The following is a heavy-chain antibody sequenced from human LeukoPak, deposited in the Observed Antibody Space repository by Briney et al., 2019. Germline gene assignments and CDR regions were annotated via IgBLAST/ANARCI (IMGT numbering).Heavy chain of an antibody. CDR3: ARMGNSAFDF. CDR2: IYSGGTT. V-gene: IGHV3-53*01. J-gene: IGHJ3*01. D-gene: IGHD2/OR15-2a*01. CDR1: GFTVSTNY. Sequence: PGGSLRLSCAASGFTVSTNYMTWVRQAPGKGLEWVSVIYSGGTTYYADFVKGRFTISGDNSRNTLYLQMDSLRADDTAMYYCARMGNSAFDFRGQGTMVTVSS.